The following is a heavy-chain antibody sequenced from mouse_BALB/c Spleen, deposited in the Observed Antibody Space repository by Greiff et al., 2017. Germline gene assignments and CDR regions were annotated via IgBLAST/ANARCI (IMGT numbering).Heavy chain of an antibody. Sequence: VKLMESGPGLVQPSQSLSITCTVSGFSLTSYGVHWVRQSPGKGLEWLGVIWSGGSTDYNAAFISRLSISKDNSKSQVFFKMNSLQANDTAIYYCARNTDYYGYYAMDYWGQGTSVTVSS. CDR1: GFSLTSYG. CDR2: IWSGGST. J-gene: IGHJ4*01. CDR3: ARNTDYYGYYAMDY. V-gene: IGHV2-2*02. D-gene: IGHD1-2*01.